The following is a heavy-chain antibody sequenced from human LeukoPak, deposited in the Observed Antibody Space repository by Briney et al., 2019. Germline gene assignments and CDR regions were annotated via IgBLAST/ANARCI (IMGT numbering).Heavy chain of an antibody. CDR3: ARDRGYSSGYSRYFDY. D-gene: IGHD3-22*01. V-gene: IGHV4-31*03. J-gene: IGHJ4*02. Sequence: SETLSLTCTVSGGSISSGGYHWSWIRQHPGKGLEWIGYIYYSGSTYYNPFLKSRVTISVDTSKNQFSLKLSSVTAADTAVYYCARDRGYSSGYSRYFDYWGQGTLVTVSS. CDR1: GGSISSGGYH. CDR2: IYYSGST.